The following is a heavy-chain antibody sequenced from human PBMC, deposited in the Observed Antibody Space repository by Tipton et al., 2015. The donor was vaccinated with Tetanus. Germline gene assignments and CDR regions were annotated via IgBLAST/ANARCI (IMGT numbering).Heavy chain of an antibody. V-gene: IGHV4-4*07. Sequence: GLVKPSETLSLTCTVSRGPISSYYWSWIRLPAGKGLEWIGHISNGNTDYVPSLKSRLTLSVDTSQNQISLNLRSVTAADAGIYYCARGITDGYNRRFDYWGQGILVAVSS. CDR1: RGPISSYY. D-gene: IGHD5-24*01. CDR2: ISNGNT. CDR3: ARGITDGYNRRFDY. J-gene: IGHJ4*02.